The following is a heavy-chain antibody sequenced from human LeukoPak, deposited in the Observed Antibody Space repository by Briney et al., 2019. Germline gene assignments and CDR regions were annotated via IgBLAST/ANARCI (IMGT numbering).Heavy chain of an antibody. J-gene: IGHJ4*02. CDR2: TYYRSKWYN. V-gene: IGHV6-1*01. CDR3: AGGTGVFDY. CDR1: GDSVSSNSAA. D-gene: IGHD7-27*01. Sequence: SQTLSLTCAISGDSVSSNSAAWNWFRQSPSRGLEWLGRTYYRSKWYNDYAVSVKSRITINPDTSKNQISLQLNFVTPEDTAVYYCAGGTGVFDYWGQGTLVTVSS.